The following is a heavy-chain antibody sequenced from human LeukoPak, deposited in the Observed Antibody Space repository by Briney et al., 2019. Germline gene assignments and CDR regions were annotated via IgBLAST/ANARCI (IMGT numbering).Heavy chain of an antibody. D-gene: IGHD6-13*01. CDR1: GFTFSSYS. V-gene: IGHV3-21*01. Sequence: GGSLRLSCAASGFTFSSYSMNWVRQAPGKGLEWVSSISSSSSYIYYADSVKGRFTISRDNAKNSLYLQMNSLRAEDTAVYYCAKDLGLGRGIAASDYWGQGTLVTVSS. CDR2: ISSSSSYI. J-gene: IGHJ4*02. CDR3: AKDLGLGRGIAASDY.